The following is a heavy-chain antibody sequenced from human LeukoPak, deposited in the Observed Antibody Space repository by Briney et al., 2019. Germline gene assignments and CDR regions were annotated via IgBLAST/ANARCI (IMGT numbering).Heavy chain of an antibody. V-gene: IGHV3-7*01. Sequence: PGGYLRLSCAGSGFTFGNYWMNWVRQAPGKGLEWVVNIKEDGSEKYYVDSVKGRFTISRDNAKNSLYLQMNSLRAEDTAVYYCARDRGTHVNYRFDPWGQGTLVTVSS. D-gene: IGHD1-7*01. CDR2: IKEDGSEK. CDR3: ARDRGTHVNYRFDP. CDR1: GFTFGNYW. J-gene: IGHJ5*02.